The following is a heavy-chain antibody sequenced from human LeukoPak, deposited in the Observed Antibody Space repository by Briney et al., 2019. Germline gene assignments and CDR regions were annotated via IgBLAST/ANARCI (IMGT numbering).Heavy chain of an antibody. J-gene: IGHJ4*02. CDR2: ISGSGGST. D-gene: IGHD3-10*01. CDR1: GFIFSSYA. V-gene: IGHV3-23*01. CDR3: AKRPRGNYLDPFDY. Sequence: GGSLRLSCAASGFIFSSYAMSWVRQAPGKGLEWVSGISGSGGSTYYADSVKGRFTISRDNSKNRLYLQMNSLRAEDTAVYYCAKRPRGNYLDPFDYWGQGTLVTVSS.